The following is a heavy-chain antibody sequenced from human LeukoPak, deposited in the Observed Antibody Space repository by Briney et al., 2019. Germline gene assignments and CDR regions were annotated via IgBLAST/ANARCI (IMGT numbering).Heavy chain of an antibody. V-gene: IGHV4-39*02. Sequence: SETLSLTCTVSGGSIMNISEYWGWIRQPPGKGLEWIGSIYYSGSTYYNPSLKSRVTISVDTSKNQFSLQLSSVTAADTTVYYCARDLQWAGLGGSDYWGQGTLVTVSS. D-gene: IGHD3/OR15-3a*01. J-gene: IGHJ4*02. CDR2: IYYSGST. CDR1: GGSIMNISEY. CDR3: ARDLQWAGLGGSDY.